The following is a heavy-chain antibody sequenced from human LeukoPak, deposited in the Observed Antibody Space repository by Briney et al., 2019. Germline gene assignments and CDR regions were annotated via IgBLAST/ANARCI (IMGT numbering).Heavy chain of an antibody. CDR1: GFTFDDYA. V-gene: IGHV3-9*03. CDR2: ISWNSGSI. D-gene: IGHD4-23*01. CDR3: AKGGGSTTVVTGWFDP. Sequence: GRSLRLSCAASGFTFDDYAMHWVRQAPGKGLEWVSGISWNSGSIGYADSVKGRFTISRDNAKNSLYLQMNSLRAEDMALYYCAKGGGSTTVVTGWFDPWGQGTLVTVSS. J-gene: IGHJ5*02.